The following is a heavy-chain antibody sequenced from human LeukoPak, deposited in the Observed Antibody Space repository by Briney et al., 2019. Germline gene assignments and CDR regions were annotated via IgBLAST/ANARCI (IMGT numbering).Heavy chain of an antibody. D-gene: IGHD3-10*01. V-gene: IGHV4-31*03. CDR3: ARDSNGSGSRYYYGMDV. J-gene: IGHJ6*02. CDR2: IYYSGST. CDR1: GGSISSGGYY. Sequence: SETLSPTCTVSGGSISSGGYYWSWIRQHPGKGLEWIGYIYYSGSTYYNPSLKSRVTISVDTSKNQFSLKLSSVTAADTAVYYCARDSNGSGSRYYYGMDVWGQGTTVTVSS.